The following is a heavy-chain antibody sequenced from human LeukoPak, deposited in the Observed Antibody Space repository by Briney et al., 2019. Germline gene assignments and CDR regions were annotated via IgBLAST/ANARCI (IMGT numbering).Heavy chain of an antibody. D-gene: IGHD7-27*01. V-gene: IGHV1-8*01. CDR1: GYTFTTHD. Sequence: ASVKVSCKASGYTFTTHDIDWVRQATGQGLEWLGWMSPNSGDTGYAQKFQGRVTMTSDSSISTAYMELSSLRSEDTAIYYCVRTPPNWGFDYWGQGTLVTVSS. CDR3: VRTPPNWGFDY. J-gene: IGHJ4*02. CDR2: MSPNSGDT.